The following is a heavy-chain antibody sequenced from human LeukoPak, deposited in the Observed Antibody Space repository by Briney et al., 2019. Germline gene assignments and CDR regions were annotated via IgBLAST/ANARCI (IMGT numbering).Heavy chain of an antibody. J-gene: IGHJ4*02. Sequence: TSQTLSLTCAISGDSVSSNSAAWNWIRQSPSRGLEWLGRTYYRSKWYIDYAPSVKSRITINRDTSKNQFSLQLDSVILEDTAVYYRARAVYNAVLPEARPLDCWGQGTLVTVSS. CDR3: ARAVYNAVLPEARPLDC. CDR1: GDSVSSNSAA. V-gene: IGHV6-1*01. D-gene: IGHD2/OR15-2a*01. CDR2: TYYRSKWYI.